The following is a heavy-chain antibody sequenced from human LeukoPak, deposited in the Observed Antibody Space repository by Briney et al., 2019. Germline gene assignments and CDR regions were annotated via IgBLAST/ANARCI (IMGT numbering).Heavy chain of an antibody. V-gene: IGHV3-20*04. CDR1: GFTFDDYG. CDR2: INWNGGST. CDR3: ARDREGYCSSTSCQCFDY. J-gene: IGHJ4*02. D-gene: IGHD2-2*01. Sequence: GGSLRLSCAASGFTFDDYGVSWVRQAPGKGLEWVSGINWNGGSTGYADSVKGRFTISRDNAKNSLYLQMNSLRAEDTALYYCARDREGYCSSTSCQCFDYWGQGTLVTVSS.